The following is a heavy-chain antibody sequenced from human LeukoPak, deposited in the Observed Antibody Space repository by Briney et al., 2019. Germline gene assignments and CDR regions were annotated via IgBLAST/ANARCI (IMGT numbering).Heavy chain of an antibody. J-gene: IGHJ4*02. V-gene: IGHV4-4*07. CDR2: LYSSGGT. CDR1: GGSISSYY. D-gene: IGHD3-10*01. CDR3: ARDVGSGGGTFPTYHFDF. Sequence: SDTLSLTCTVSGGSISSYYWDWIRQPAGKGLEWIGRLYSSGGTNYYPSLKHRVTMSVETSNNHFSLRLRSLTAADTAVYYCARDVGSGGGTFPTYHFDFWGQGTLVTVSS.